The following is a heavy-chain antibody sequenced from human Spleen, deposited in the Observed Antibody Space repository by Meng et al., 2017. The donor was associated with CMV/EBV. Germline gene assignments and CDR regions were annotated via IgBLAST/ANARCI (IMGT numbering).Heavy chain of an antibody. D-gene: IGHD6-6*01. J-gene: IGHJ3*02. Sequence: FTFSRYWMHWVRQAPGKGLVWVARINSDGSSTSYADSVKGRFTITRDNAKNTLYLQMNSLRAEDTAVYYCVQESRGYSSSSFAFDIWGQGTMVTVSS. CDR3: VQESRGYSSSSFAFDI. CDR2: INSDGSST. V-gene: IGHV3-74*01. CDR1: FTFSRYW.